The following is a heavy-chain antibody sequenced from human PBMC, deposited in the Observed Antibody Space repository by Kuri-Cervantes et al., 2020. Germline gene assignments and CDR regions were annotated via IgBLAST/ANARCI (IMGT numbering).Heavy chain of an antibody. D-gene: IGHD1-26*01. V-gene: IGHV3-9*01. CDR3: ARGGVGATY. J-gene: IGHJ4*02. CDR2: ISWNSGSI. Sequence: SLKISCAASGFTFDDYAMHWVRQAPGKGLEWVSGISWNSGSIGYADSVKGRFTISRDNSKNTLYLQMNSLRAEDTAVYYCARGGVGATYCGQGTLVTVSS. CDR1: GFTFDDYA.